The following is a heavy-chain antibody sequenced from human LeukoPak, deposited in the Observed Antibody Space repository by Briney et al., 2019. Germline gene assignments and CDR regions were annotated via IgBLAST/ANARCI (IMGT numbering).Heavy chain of an antibody. Sequence: GGSLRLSCAASGFTFSSYGMSWVRQAPGKGLEWVSSVDYSGGDTHYADSVKGRFTISRDNSKNTLYLQMNNLRAEDTALYYCARENYYSFDNWGQGTLVTASS. V-gene: IGHV3-23*01. CDR3: ARENYYSFDN. CDR1: GFTFSSYG. CDR2: VDYSGGDT. D-gene: IGHD3-10*01. J-gene: IGHJ4*02.